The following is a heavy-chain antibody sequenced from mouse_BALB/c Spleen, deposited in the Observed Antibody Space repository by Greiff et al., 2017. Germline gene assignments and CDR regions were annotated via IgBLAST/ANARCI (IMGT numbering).Heavy chain of an antibody. CDR1: GYSFTDYN. J-gene: IGHJ4*01. CDR2: IDPYNGGT. V-gene: IGHV1S135*01. D-gene: IGHD2-1*01. Sequence: EVKLMESGPELVKPGASVKVSCKASGYSFTDYNMYWVKQSHGKSLEWIGYIDPYNGGTSYNQKFKGKATLTVDKSSSTAFMHLNSLTSEDSAVYYCARKGYGNYVGAMDYWGQGTSVTVSS. CDR3: ARKGYGNYVGAMDY.